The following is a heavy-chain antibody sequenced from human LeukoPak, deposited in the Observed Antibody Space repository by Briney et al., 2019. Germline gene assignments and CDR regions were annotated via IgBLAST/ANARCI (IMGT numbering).Heavy chain of an antibody. Sequence: GGSLRLSCAASGFTVSSNYMSWVRQAPGKGLEWVSVIYSGGATYYADSVKGRFTISRDNSKNTLYLQMNSLRAEDTAVYYCASRNYYDSSGYFDAFDIWGQGTMVTVSS. CDR2: IYSGGAT. CDR3: ASRNYYDSSGYFDAFDI. V-gene: IGHV3-53*01. CDR1: GFTVSSNY. J-gene: IGHJ3*02. D-gene: IGHD3-22*01.